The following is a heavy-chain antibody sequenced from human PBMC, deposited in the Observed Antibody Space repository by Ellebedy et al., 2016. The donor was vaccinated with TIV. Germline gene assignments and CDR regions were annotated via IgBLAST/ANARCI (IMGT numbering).Heavy chain of an antibody. D-gene: IGHD3-3*01. CDR3: ARESEMYYDFWTGSQRGNWFDP. J-gene: IGHJ5*02. CDR2: INHNGNT. Sequence: SETLSLXXAVYGGSFSGYYRSWIRQPPGKGLGWIGGINHNGNTNYNPSLKSRVTISIDTSKNQFSLRLSSVTAADTAVYYCARESEMYYDFWTGSQRGNWFDPWGQGTLVTVTS. V-gene: IGHV4-34*01. CDR1: GGSFSGYY.